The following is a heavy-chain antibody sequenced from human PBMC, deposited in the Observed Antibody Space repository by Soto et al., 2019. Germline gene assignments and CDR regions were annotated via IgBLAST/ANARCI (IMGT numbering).Heavy chain of an antibody. CDR3: ARDKITGLFDY. D-gene: IGHD2-8*02. Sequence: TSETQSLTSDVSGDTIGTGGYTWAWIRQPPGTGLEWIGQTNHSGNTYYNPSLKSRVTISVDTSKNQFSLKLTSVTAADTAVYYCARDKITGLFDYWGQGTLVTVSS. CDR2: TNHSGNT. J-gene: IGHJ4*02. V-gene: IGHV4-30-2*01. CDR1: GDTIGTGGYT.